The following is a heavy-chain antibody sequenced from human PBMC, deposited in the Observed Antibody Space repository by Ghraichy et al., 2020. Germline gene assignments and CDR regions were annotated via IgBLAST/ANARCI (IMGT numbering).Heavy chain of an antibody. CDR2: ISGSGGST. CDR1: GFTFSSYA. J-gene: IGHJ4*02. Sequence: GESLNISCAASGFTFSSYAMSWVRQAPGKGLEWVSAISGSGGSTYYADSVKGRFTISRDNSKNTLYLQMNSLRAEDTAVYYCAKNLGVVTAILDYWGQGTLVTVSS. D-gene: IGHD2-21*02. V-gene: IGHV3-23*01. CDR3: AKNLGVVTAILDY.